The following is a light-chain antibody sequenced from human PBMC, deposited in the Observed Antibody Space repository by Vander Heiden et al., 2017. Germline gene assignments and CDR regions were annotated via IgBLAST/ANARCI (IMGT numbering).Light chain of an antibody. J-gene: IGKJ4*01. CDR3: QQSSVSPLT. CDR2: GAS. CDR1: QSLSISY. Sequence: EIALTQSPDTLYLSQGERATLSCRSSQSLSISYLAWYQQKPGQAPRLLVFGASFRATAIPDRFSSSGSGTDFTLTISRLEPEYFAVYYCQQSSVSPLTFGGGTKVEFK. V-gene: IGKV3-20*01.